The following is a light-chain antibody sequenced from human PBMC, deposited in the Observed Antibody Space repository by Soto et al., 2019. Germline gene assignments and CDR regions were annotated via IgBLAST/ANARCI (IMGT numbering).Light chain of an antibody. CDR1: SGSVSTNYY. CDR3: LLYMGGGIWV. J-gene: IGLJ3*02. V-gene: IGLV8-61*01. CDR2: NTN. Sequence: HTVVTQEPSFSVSPGGTVTLTCGLSSGSVSTNYYPNWYQQTPGQAPRTLIYNTNIRSSGVPDRFSGSILGNKAALTITGAQADDESDYYCLLYMGGGIWVFGGGTKLTVL.